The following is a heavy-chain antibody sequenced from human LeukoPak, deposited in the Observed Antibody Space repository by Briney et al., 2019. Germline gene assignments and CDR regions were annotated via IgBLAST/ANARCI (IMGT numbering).Heavy chain of an antibody. CDR2: IKQDGSKK. CDR1: GFPFNAYW. D-gene: IGHD5-24*01. V-gene: IGHV3-7*04. Sequence: RPGGSLRLSCAVSGFPFNAYWMTWVRQAPGKGLEWVANIKQDGSKKSYVDSVKGRFTISRDNAKNSLYLQMNSLRAEDTAIHYCTRVGYIDEGIDYWGQGTLVTVSS. J-gene: IGHJ4*02. CDR3: TRVGYIDEGIDY.